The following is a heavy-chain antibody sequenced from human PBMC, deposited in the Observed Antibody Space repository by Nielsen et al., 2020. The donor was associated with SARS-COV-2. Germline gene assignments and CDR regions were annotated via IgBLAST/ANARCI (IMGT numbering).Heavy chain of an antibody. CDR2: IIVGSGNT. Sequence: SLKVSCKASGFTFISSFVQWLRQARGQRLERMGWIIVGSGNTNYAQKFQETVTFTRDTSTDTAYMEVSSLRSDDTAVYYCAANSGYDGDDAFDIWGKGTTVTVSS. CDR3: AANSGYDGDDAFDI. CDR1: GFTFISSF. J-gene: IGHJ3*02. V-gene: IGHV1-58*01. D-gene: IGHD5-12*01.